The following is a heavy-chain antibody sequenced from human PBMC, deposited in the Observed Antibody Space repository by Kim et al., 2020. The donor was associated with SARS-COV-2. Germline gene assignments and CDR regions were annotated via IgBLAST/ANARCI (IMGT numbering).Heavy chain of an antibody. V-gene: IGHV1-69*13. CDR1: GGTFSSFT. J-gene: IGHJ5*02. CDR2: IIPVSGTA. D-gene: IGHD4-17*01. CDR3: ARAHPLSRYSDYVMNWFDP. Sequence: SVKVSCKTSGGTFSSFTISWVRQAPGQGLEWMGGIIPVSGTANYTQKFRDRITITADESTSTVYMEVSSLRSEDTAVYYCARAHPLSRYSDYVMNWFDPWGQGTLVTVSS.